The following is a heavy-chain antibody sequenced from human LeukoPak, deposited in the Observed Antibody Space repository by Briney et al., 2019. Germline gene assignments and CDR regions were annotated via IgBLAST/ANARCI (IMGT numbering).Heavy chain of an antibody. CDR3: AKVPGSSGWYYFDY. CDR2: ISYDGSNK. D-gene: IGHD6-19*01. CDR1: GFTFSSYG. V-gene: IGHV3-30*18. Sequence: GGSLRLSCAASGFTFSSYGMHWVRQAPGKGLEWVAIISYDGSNKYYADSVKGRFTISRDNSKNTLYLQMNSLRAEDTAVYYCAKVPGSSGWYYFDYWGQGTLVTVSS. J-gene: IGHJ4*02.